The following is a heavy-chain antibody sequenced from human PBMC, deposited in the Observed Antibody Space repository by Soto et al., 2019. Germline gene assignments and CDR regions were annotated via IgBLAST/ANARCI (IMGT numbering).Heavy chain of an antibody. CDR2: IYYSGST. CDR1: GGSISSYY. J-gene: IGHJ4*02. Sequence: SETLSLTCTVSGGSISSYYWSWIRQPPGKGLEWIGYIYYSGSTNYNPSLKSRVTISVDTSKNQFSLKLSSVTAADTAVYYCARDADYDSSGPLLDYWGQGTLVTVSS. D-gene: IGHD3-22*01. CDR3: ARDADYDSSGPLLDY. V-gene: IGHV4-59*01.